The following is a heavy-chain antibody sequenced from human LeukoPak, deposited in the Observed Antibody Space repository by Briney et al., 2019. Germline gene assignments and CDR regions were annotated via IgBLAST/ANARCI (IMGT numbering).Heavy chain of an antibody. V-gene: IGHV4-59*01. CDR2: IYYSGST. D-gene: IGHD2-15*01. J-gene: IGHJ6*02. CDR1: GGSLSSYY. CDR3: ARTGCSGGSCYRYYYYGMDV. Sequence: SETLSLTCTVSGGSLSSYYWSWIRQPPGKGLEGSGYIYYSGSTNYNPSLKSRVTISVDTSKNQFSLKLSSVTAADTAVYYCARTGCSGGSCYRYYYYGMDVWGQGTTVTVSS.